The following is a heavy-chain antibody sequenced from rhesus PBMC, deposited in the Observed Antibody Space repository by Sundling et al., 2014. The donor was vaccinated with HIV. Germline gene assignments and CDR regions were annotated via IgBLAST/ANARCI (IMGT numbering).Heavy chain of an antibody. D-gene: IGHD5-30*01. V-gene: IGHV4-169*02. Sequence: QVQLQESGPGLVKASETLSVTCAVSGGSISSNYWSWIRQAPGKGLEWIGNIYGRGDDTNYNPSLKSRVTLSGDTSKNQVSLQLNSVTAADTAVYFCARDRGYSGYSYFDYWGQGVPVTVSS. CDR1: GGSISSNY. CDR3: ARDRGYSGYSYFDY. CDR2: IYGRGDDT. J-gene: IGHJ4*01.